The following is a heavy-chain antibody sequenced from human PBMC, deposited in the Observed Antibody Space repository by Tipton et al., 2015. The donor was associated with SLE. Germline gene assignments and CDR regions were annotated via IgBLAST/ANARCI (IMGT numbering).Heavy chain of an antibody. CDR3: ARHLMGTTGTTEAFDI. Sequence: GSLRLSCAASGFAFSNYAMSWVRQAPGKGLEWVSSISGSGDNTYYGDSAKGRFTISRDNSKNTLYLQMNSLRADDTAVYYCARHLMGTTGTTEAFDIWGQGTMVTVSS. CDR2: ISGSGDNT. CDR1: GFAFSNYA. D-gene: IGHD1-1*01. V-gene: IGHV3-23*01. J-gene: IGHJ3*02.